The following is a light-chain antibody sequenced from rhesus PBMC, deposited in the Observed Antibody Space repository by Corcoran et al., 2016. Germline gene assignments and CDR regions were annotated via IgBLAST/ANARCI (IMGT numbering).Light chain of an antibody. Sequence: EIVMTQSPATLSLSPGERATLSCRANQSVSSYLAWYQQKPGQAPRLLIYGASSRATGIPDRMSGSGSGTDCTLTISSLEPEDFAVYYCQETSNLSPTFGQGTKVEIK. CDR2: GAS. V-gene: IGKV3-31*02. CDR3: QETSNLSPT. J-gene: IGKJ1*01. CDR1: QSVSSY.